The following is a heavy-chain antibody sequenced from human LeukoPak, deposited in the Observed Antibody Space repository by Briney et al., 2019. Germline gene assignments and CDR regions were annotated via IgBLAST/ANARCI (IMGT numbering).Heavy chain of an antibody. J-gene: IGHJ4*02. V-gene: IGHV3-23*01. CDR2: ISGSGGST. CDR3: AKLSSTGYYYGSGSYSDFDY. D-gene: IGHD3-10*01. Sequence: GASVKVSCKASGFTFSSYAMSWVRQAPGKGLEWVSAISGSGGSTYYADSAKGRFTISRDNSKNTLYLQMNSLRAEDTAVYYCAKLSSTGYYYGSGSYSDFDYWGQGTLVTVSS. CDR1: GFTFSSYA.